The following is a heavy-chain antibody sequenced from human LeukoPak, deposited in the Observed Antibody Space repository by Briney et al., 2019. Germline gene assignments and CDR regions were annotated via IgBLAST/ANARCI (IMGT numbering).Heavy chain of an antibody. Sequence: GGSLRLSCAASGFTFSGSAMNWVRQAPGKGLEWVSSISSTGSYIFYADSVKGRFAISRDNAKNSLYLQMNSLRAEDTAVYYCAREMDDILTGYGLDYWGQGTLVTVSS. J-gene: IGHJ4*02. V-gene: IGHV3-21*01. CDR1: GFTFSGSA. CDR2: ISSTGSYI. CDR3: AREMDDILTGYGLDY. D-gene: IGHD3-9*01.